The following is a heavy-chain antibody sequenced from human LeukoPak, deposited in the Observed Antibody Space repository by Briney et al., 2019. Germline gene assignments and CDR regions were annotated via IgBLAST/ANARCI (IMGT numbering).Heavy chain of an antibody. CDR3: ARVTCSSTSCYGINWFDP. Sequence: SETLSLTWAVSGGSISSGGYSWSWIRQPPGQGLEWIGYIYHSGSTYYNPSLKSRVTISVDRSKNQFSLKLSSVTAADTAVYYCARVTCSSTSCYGINWFDPWGQGTLVTVSS. D-gene: IGHD2-2*01. V-gene: IGHV4-30-2*01. CDR1: GGSISSGGYS. J-gene: IGHJ5*02. CDR2: IYHSGST.